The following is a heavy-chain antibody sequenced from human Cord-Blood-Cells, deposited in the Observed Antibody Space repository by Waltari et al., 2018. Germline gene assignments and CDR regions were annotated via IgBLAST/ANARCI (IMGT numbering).Heavy chain of an antibody. J-gene: IGHJ4*02. D-gene: IGHD6-13*01. CDR3: ARHSSSWYYFDY. Sequence: EVQLVQSGAEVKKPGESLKISCKGSGYSFTRSWLGWLLQMPGKGLEWMGIIYPGDSDTRYSPSFQGQVTISADKSISTAYLQWSSLKASDTAMYYCARHSSSWYYFDYWGQGTLVTVSS. V-gene: IGHV5-51*01. CDR2: IYPGDSDT. CDR1: GYSFTRSW.